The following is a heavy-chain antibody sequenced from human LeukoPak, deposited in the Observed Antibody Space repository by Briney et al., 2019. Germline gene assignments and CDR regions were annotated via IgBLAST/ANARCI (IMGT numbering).Heavy chain of an antibody. CDR3: AKLTSGRFEDF. CDR2: ISPTDGYT. D-gene: IGHD6-19*01. CDR1: GFTLSAYP. V-gene: IGHV3-23*01. J-gene: IGHJ4*02. Sequence: GGSLRLSCAASGFTLSAYPMTWVRQAPGKGLEWVSTISPTDGYTYYVDSVKGRFTISRDFSKNTLYLQMNSLRAEDTAVYFCAKLTSGRFEDFWGQGTLVTVSS.